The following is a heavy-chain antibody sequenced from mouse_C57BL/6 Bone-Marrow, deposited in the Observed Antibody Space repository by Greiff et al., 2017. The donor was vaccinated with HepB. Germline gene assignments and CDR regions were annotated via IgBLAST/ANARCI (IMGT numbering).Heavy chain of an antibody. D-gene: IGHD1-1*01. Sequence: QVQLQQSGAELVRPGASVTLSCKASGYTFTDYEMHWVKQTPVHGLEWIGAIDPETGGTADNQKFKGKAILTADKAASTAYMELRSLTSEDSAVYYCTRDGSSYGFAYWGQGTLVTVSA. CDR3: TRDGSSYGFAY. CDR2: IDPETGGT. J-gene: IGHJ3*01. CDR1: GYTFTDYE. V-gene: IGHV1-15*01.